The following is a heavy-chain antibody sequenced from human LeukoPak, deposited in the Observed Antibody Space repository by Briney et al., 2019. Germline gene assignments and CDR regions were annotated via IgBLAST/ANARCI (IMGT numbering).Heavy chain of an antibody. CDR1: GASISGSGYY. V-gene: IGHV4-39*01. CDR3: VKSGGYGLIDY. CDR2: IYYTGST. J-gene: IGHJ4*02. D-gene: IGHD1-26*01. Sequence: SETLSLTCTVSGASISGSGYYLGWIRQPPGKGLEWIGNIYYTGSTYYNASLQSRVTISIDTSKNQFSLRLNSVTAADTAMYYCVKSGGYGLIDYWGQGTLVTVSS.